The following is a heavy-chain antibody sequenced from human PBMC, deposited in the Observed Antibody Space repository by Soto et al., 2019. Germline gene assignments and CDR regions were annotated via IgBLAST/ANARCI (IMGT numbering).Heavy chain of an antibody. V-gene: IGHV4-34*01. Sequence: NPSETLSLTCAVYGGSFSGYSWNWIRQPPGKGLEWIGEINHSGSTNYNPSLKSRVTISLDTSKNQFSLRLTSLTAADTAVYFCARAPHIVAMGRPFDYWGQGILVTVSS. CDR3: ARAPHIVAMGRPFDY. CDR1: GGSFSGYS. D-gene: IGHD5-12*01. J-gene: IGHJ4*02. CDR2: INHSGST.